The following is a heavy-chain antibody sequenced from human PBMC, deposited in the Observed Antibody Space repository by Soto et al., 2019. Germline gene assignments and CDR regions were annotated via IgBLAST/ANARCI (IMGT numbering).Heavy chain of an antibody. CDR2: MNPNSGNT. V-gene: IGHV1-8*02. D-gene: IGHD3-9*01. CDR1: GYTFTSYA. CDR3: ARGRDVLRYFDWLSSGTYFDY. Sequence: GASVKVSCKASGYTFTSYAMHWVRQAPGQGLEWMGWMNPNSGNTGYAQKFQGRVTMTRNTSISTAYMELSSLRSEDTAVYYCARGRDVLRYFDWLSSGTYFDYWGQGTLVTVSS. J-gene: IGHJ4*02.